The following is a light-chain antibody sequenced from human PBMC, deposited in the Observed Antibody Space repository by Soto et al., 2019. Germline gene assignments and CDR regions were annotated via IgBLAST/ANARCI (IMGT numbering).Light chain of an antibody. CDR2: GTF. CDR1: QSVGSTY. Sequence: EVVLTQSPGTLSLSPGERATLSCRASQSVGSTYLAWYQQKPGQAPRLLIFGTFTRAAGIPARFTGSGSGTEFTLTISSLQSEDFAVYYCHQYNNWPPWTFGQGTKVDIK. J-gene: IGKJ1*01. CDR3: HQYNNWPPWT. V-gene: IGKV3D-15*01.